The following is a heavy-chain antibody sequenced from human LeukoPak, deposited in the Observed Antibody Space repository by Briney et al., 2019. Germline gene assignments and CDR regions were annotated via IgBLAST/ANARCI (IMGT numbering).Heavy chain of an antibody. CDR2: IRSKANSYAT. D-gene: IGHD3-22*01. J-gene: IGHJ5*02. CDR3: TADSSGYGVDR. Sequence: GGSLRLSCAASGFTFRGSGMHWVRQASGKGLEWVGRIRSKANSYATAYAASVKGRFTISRDDSKNTAYLQMNSLKTEDTAVYYCTADSSGYGVDRWGQGTLVTVSS. V-gene: IGHV3-73*01. CDR1: GFTFRGSG.